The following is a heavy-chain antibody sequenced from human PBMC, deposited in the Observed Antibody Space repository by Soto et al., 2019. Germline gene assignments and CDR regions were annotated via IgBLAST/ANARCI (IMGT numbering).Heavy chain of an antibody. CDR2: VKSKADGGSG. Sequence: PGGSLRLSWAASGFPFNNAWISWVRQVPGKGLEWVGRVKSKADGGSGDYAAPVKGRFVVSRDDSKDIVYLQMNSLKIEDTGVYYCATDSRTTLPEIRFDYWGHGTQVTVSS. CDR3: ATDSRTTLPEIRFDY. J-gene: IGHJ4*01. V-gene: IGHV3-15*07. D-gene: IGHD1-26*01. CDR1: GFPFNNAW.